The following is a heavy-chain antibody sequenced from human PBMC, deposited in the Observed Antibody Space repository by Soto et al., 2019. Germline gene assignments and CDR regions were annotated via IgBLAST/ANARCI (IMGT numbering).Heavy chain of an antibody. Sequence: PSETLSLTCTVSGVSITSSYLSWIRRPPGKGLEWIAYIYDTGISGYTPSTSYNPSLTSRVTMSVDTSKSQFTPKLTSVTAADTAVYYCARGEDAFFYYGLDVWGQGIMVTVSS. J-gene: IGHJ6*02. CDR2: IYDTGISGYTPST. V-gene: IGHV4-59*01. CDR1: GVSITSSY. CDR3: ARGEDAFFYYGLDV.